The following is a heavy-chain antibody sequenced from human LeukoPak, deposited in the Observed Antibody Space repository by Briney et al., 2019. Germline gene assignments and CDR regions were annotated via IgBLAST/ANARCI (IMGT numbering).Heavy chain of an antibody. CDR1: GGSITISSYY. D-gene: IGHD3-22*01. CDR3: ARDSGYYYDSSGYYYFDY. V-gene: IGHV4-39*07. Sequence: SETLSLTCTVSGGSITISSYYWGWIRQPPGKGLEWIGSIYYSGNTYYNPSLKSRVTISVDTSKNQFSLKLSSVTAADTAVYYCARDSGYYYDSSGYYYFDYWGQGTLVTVSS. CDR2: IYYSGNT. J-gene: IGHJ4*02.